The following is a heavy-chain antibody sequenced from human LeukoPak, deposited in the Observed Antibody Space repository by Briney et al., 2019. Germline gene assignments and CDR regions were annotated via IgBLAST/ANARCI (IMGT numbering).Heavy chain of an antibody. D-gene: IGHD3-3*01. CDR1: GFTFSTFA. V-gene: IGHV3-23*01. J-gene: IGHJ4*02. CDR2: ITGAGDNT. Sequence: TGGSLRLSCAASGFTFSTFAMSWVRQDPGRGLEWVSSITGAGDNTYYPESVKGRFTISRDNSKNTLYLQMNSLRVEDTALYFCVRDRNYYEALQRAYWGQGTLVTVSS. CDR3: VRDRNYYEALQRAY.